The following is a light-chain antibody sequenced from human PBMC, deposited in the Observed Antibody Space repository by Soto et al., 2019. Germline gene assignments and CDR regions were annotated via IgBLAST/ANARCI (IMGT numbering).Light chain of an antibody. CDR2: GAF. J-gene: IGKJ2*01. CDR1: QSITTNS. Sequence: EIVLTQSPGTLSLSPGEGATLSCRASQSITTNSLAWYQQKPGQAPRLLIYGAFNRATGVPDRVSASGSGTDFTLSFSRLEPEDFAMYYCQQYVTSPYTFGQGTKLAIK. V-gene: IGKV3-20*01. CDR3: QQYVTSPYT.